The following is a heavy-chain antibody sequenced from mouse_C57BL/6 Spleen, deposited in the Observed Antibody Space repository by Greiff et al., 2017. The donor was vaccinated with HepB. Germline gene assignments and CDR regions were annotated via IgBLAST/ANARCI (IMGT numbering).Heavy chain of an antibody. V-gene: IGHV1-72*01. J-gene: IGHJ3*01. CDR3: ASSLIYFYGSSSWFAY. CDR2: IDPNSGGT. Sequence: QVQLQQSGAELVKPGASVKLSCKASGYTFTSYWMHWVKQRPGRGLEWIGRIDPNSGGTKYNEKFKSKATLTVDKPSSTAYMPLSSLTSEDSAVYYCASSLIYFYGSSSWFAYWGQGTLVTVSA. CDR1: GYTFTSYW. D-gene: IGHD1-1*01.